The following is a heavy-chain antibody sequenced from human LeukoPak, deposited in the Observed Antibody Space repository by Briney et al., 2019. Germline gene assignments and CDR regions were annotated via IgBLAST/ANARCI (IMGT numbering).Heavy chain of an antibody. CDR1: GYTFISYF. D-gene: IGHD4-17*01. CDR3: ARGGRDYGDFLAGH. Sequence: GASVKVSCKASGYTFISYFMNWVRQAPGQGLEWMGIINPSGGGTNYAQKFEGRVIVTRDTSTSRVYMELYSLRYEDTAVYYCARGGRDYGDFLAGHWGQGTLVTVSS. CDR2: INPSGGGT. V-gene: IGHV1-46*01. J-gene: IGHJ4*02.